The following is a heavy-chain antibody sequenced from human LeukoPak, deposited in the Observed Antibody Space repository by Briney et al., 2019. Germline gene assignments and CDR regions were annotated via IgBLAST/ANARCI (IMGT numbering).Heavy chain of an antibody. CDR2: INPISGGT. D-gene: IGHD4-17*01. CDR1: GYIFTGYY. CDR3: ARDLNCGDYTTRAFDI. Sequence: ASVTVSCKASGYIFTGYYMHWVRQADGQGREWMGWINPISGGTNHAQKFQGRVTMTRDTSINTVYMELSMLRTDDTAEYYRARDLNCGDYTTRAFDIWGQGTMVTVSS. V-gene: IGHV1-2*02. J-gene: IGHJ3*02.